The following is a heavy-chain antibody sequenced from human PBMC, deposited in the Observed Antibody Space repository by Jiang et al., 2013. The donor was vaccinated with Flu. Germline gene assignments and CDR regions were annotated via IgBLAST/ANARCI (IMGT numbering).Heavy chain of an antibody. CDR2: IIPIFGTA. J-gene: IGHJ6*02. Sequence: QLVESGAEVKKPGSSVKVSCKASGGTFSSYAISWVRQAPGQGLEWMGGIIPIFGTANYAQKFQGRVTITADESTSTAYMELSSLRAEDTAVYYCAWSGYHDYYYYYGMDVWGQGTTVTVSS. V-gene: IGHV1-69*01. D-gene: IGHD3-3*01. CDR1: GGTFSSYA. CDR3: AWSGYHDYYYYYGMDV.